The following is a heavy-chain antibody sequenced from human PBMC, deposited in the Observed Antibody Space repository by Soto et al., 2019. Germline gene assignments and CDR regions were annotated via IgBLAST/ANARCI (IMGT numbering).Heavy chain of an antibody. V-gene: IGHV3-7*01. CDR2: MGEDGSEI. CDR1: GFTFSSYW. D-gene: IGHD1-26*01. CDR3: ARGWAAQDY. Sequence: EVRLVESGGGLVQPGGSLRLSCAVSGFTFSSYWMTWVRQAPGKGLEWVANMGEDGSEIYYVDSVKGRFTITRDNAKNSLYLQMNSLRVEDTAVYYCARGWAAQDYWGQGTLVTVSS. J-gene: IGHJ4*02.